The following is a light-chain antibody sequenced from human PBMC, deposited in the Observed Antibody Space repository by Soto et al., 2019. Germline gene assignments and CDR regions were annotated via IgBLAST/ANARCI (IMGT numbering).Light chain of an antibody. V-gene: IGKV3-20*01. CDR2: AAS. Sequence: EIVLTQSPGTLSLSPGERATLSCRASQSVSSSYLAWYQQKPGQAPRLLIYAASSRATGIPDRFSGSGSGTDFTLTICRLEPDDFAVYYCQQYGSSPPYNFGQGTKLEIK. J-gene: IGKJ2*01. CDR3: QQYGSSPPYN. CDR1: QSVSSSY.